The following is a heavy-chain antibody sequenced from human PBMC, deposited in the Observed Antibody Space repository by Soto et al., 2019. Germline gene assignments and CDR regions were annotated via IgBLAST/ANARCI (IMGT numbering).Heavy chain of an antibody. Sequence: EVQVLATGGGLIQPGGSLRLSCAASGFTVNSNYMSWVRQAPGEGLQWVSITNTGGTTYYADSVKGRFTVSRDNSKNTLYLQMNSLSAEDTAVYYCAKGDGFSLALWGQGTTVSVSS. CDR3: AKGDGFSLAL. CDR2: TNTGGTT. V-gene: IGHV3-53*02. D-gene: IGHD3-16*01. J-gene: IGHJ6*02. CDR1: GFTVNSNY.